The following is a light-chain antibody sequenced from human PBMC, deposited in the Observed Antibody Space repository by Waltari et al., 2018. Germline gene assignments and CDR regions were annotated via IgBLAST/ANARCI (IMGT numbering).Light chain of an antibody. Sequence: EIVLTQSPATLSLSPGERATLSCRASQSVSNYLAWYQQKPGQAPRLLIYDASTRATGTPARLSCSGSGTDFSLTISSLEPEDFAVYYCQQRGNGLTFGGGTKVEIK. V-gene: IGKV3-11*01. CDR2: DAS. CDR3: QQRGNGLT. J-gene: IGKJ4*01. CDR1: QSVSNY.